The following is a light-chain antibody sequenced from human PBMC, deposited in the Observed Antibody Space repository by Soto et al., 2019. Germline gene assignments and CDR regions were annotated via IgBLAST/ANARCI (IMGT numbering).Light chain of an antibody. V-gene: IGLV7-43*01. CDR1: TGAVTSYYY. CDR3: LLYCDDIWV. CDR2: STN. Sequence: QAVVTQEPSLTVSPGGTVTLTCASSTGAVTSYYYANWFQQKPGQVPTTLIYSTNNRHSWNPARFSGFLLGGKAALTLSGVQPADEADYYCLLYCDDIWVFGGGIKLTVL. J-gene: IGLJ3*02.